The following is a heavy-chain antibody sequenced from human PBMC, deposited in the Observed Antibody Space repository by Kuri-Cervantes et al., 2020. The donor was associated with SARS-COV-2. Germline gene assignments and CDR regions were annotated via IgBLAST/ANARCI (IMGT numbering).Heavy chain of an antibody. V-gene: IGHV3-30*03. J-gene: IGHJ5*02. Sequence: GESLKISCAASGFTFSNYGMHWVRQAPGKGLEWVAVISYDGSNKYYADSVKGRFTTSRDNSKNTLYLQMNSLRAEDTAVYYCARVAKSGWNANNWFDPWGQGTLVTVSS. CDR2: ISYDGSNK. CDR3: ARVAKSGWNANNWFDP. CDR1: GFTFSNYG. D-gene: IGHD1-1*01.